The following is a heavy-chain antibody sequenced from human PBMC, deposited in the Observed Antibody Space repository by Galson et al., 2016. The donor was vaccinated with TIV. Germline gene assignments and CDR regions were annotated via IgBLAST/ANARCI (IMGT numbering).Heavy chain of an antibody. Sequence: SVKVSCKASGGTFSTYVFNWVRLAPGQGLEWMGGIIPLFGTINYAQKFQGRVTITADESSTTVYMELNSLRSGDTAVYYCASDRNTALDTYHQYYGMDVWGQGTTATVSS. CDR1: GGTFSTYV. CDR3: ASDRNTALDTYHQYYGMDV. CDR2: IIPLFGTI. D-gene: IGHD5-18*01. V-gene: IGHV1-69*13. J-gene: IGHJ6*02.